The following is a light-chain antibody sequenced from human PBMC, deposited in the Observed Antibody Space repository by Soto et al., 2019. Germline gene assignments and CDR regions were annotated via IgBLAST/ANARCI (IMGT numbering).Light chain of an antibody. J-gene: IGLJ3*02. CDR2: RND. CDR3: AAWDDSLNGRV. V-gene: IGLV1-47*01. Sequence: QSVLTQPPSTSGTPGQRVTISCSGSSSSIGSHYVYWYQQLPGTAPKLLIYRNDQRPSGVPDRFSGSKSGTSASLAISGLRSEDEADYYCAAWDDSLNGRVFGGGTKLTVL. CDR1: SSSIGSHY.